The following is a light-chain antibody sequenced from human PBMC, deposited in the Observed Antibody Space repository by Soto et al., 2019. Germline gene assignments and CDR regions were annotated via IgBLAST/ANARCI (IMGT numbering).Light chain of an antibody. CDR3: EEWDDSLNGVL. CDR2: GNN. Sequence: QSVLTQPPSASGTPGQRVTLSCSGGASNIGSNSVTWYQQLPGTAPKLVLFGNNQRPSGVPDRISGSRSGTSASLAISGLQSEDAADYYCEEWDDSLNGVLFGGGTKLTVL. J-gene: IGLJ2*01. CDR1: ASNIGSNS. V-gene: IGLV1-44*01.